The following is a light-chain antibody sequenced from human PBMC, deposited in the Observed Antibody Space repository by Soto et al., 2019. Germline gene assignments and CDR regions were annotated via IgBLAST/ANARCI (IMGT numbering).Light chain of an antibody. CDR3: EQYGSSGLT. CDR1: QSVSSSY. CDR2: GAS. Sequence: EIVLTQSPGTLSLSPGERATLSCRASQSVSSSYFAWYQQKPGQAPSLLIYGASSRATGIPDRFSGSGSGTDFTLTINRLEPEDFAVYYCEQYGSSGLTFGGGHKVVIK. V-gene: IGKV3-20*01. J-gene: IGKJ4*01.